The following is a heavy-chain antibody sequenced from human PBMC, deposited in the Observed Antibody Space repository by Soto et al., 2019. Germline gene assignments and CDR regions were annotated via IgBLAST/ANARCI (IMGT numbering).Heavy chain of an antibody. V-gene: IGHV4-30-4*01. CDR3: ARERPDGARLDP. CDR2: IYHSGST. Sequence: PSETLSLTCAVSGGSISSGDYYWSWIRQPPGKGLEWIGYIYHSGSTYYHPSLKSRVTISVDTSKDQFSLKLSSVTAADTAVYYCARERPDGARLDPWGQGTLVTVSS. CDR1: GGSISSGDYY. J-gene: IGHJ5*02. D-gene: IGHD6-6*01.